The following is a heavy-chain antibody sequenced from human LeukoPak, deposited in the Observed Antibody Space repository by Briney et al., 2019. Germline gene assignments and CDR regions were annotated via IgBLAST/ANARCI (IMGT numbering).Heavy chain of an antibody. CDR2: IWYDGSNK. D-gene: IGHD1-26*01. CDR3: AKVLSTSYTTYGMDV. J-gene: IGHJ6*02. V-gene: IGHV3-33*06. CDR1: GFTFSSYG. Sequence: PGGSLRLSCAASGFTFSSYGMHWVRQAPGKGLEWVAVIWYDGSNKYYADSVKGRFTISRDNSKNTLYLQMNSLRADDTAVYYCAKVLSTSYTTYGMDVWGQGTTVTVSS.